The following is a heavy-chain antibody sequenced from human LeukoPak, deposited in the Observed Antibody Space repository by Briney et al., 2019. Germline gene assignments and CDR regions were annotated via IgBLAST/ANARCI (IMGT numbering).Heavy chain of an antibody. D-gene: IGHD6-13*01. CDR1: GYTFTSYY. Sequence: ASVKVSCKASGYTFTSYYMHWVRQAPGQGLEWMGVINPSGGSTSYAQKFQGRVTMTRDTSTSTVYMELSSLRSEDTAVYYCARIRYSSSWYGDNDYWGQGTLVTVSS. J-gene: IGHJ4*02. CDR2: INPSGGST. CDR3: ARIRYSSSWYGDNDY. V-gene: IGHV1-46*01.